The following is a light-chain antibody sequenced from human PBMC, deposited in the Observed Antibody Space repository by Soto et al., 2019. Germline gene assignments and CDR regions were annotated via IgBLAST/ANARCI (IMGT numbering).Light chain of an antibody. V-gene: IGKV3-15*01. CDR2: GAS. Sequence: EIVMTQSPASLSVPPGERATLSCRASQSVSSNFAWYLQKPGQAPRLLIYGASTRATAVPARFTASGSGTEFTLTISSLQSDDFGVYYCQQYDTWPRTFGQGTKVDIK. CDR3: QQYDTWPRT. CDR1: QSVSSN. J-gene: IGKJ1*01.